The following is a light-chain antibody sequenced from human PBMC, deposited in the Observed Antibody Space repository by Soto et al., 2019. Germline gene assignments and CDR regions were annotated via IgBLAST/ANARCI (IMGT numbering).Light chain of an antibody. V-gene: IGLV2-14*01. CDR2: EVS. Sequence: QSSVPQPASVAGSPGQPITISCTGTSSDVGGYNYVSWYQQHPGKAPKLMIYEVSNRPSGVSNRFSGSKSGNTASLTISGLQAEDEADYYCSSFTSSSTFVFGTGTKVTAL. CDR3: SSFTSSSTFV. CDR1: SSDVGGYNY. J-gene: IGLJ1*01.